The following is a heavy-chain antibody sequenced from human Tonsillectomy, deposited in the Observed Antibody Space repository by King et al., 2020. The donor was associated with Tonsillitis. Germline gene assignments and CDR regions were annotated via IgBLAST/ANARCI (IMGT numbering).Heavy chain of an antibody. Sequence: VQLVQSGGGVVQPGGSLRLSCEASGFIFSNYDMDWVRHTPGKGLEGVAFIRYNGKNIYYGDSVKGRFTISRDNSQNTLYLQMNSLRAEDTAVYYCAKEGDNYNTTGYPYYFDSWGQGTLVTVSS. D-gene: IGHD3-22*01. J-gene: IGHJ4*02. CDR3: AKEGDNYNTTGYPYYFDS. V-gene: IGHV3-30*02. CDR2: IRYNGKNI. CDR1: GFIFSNYD.